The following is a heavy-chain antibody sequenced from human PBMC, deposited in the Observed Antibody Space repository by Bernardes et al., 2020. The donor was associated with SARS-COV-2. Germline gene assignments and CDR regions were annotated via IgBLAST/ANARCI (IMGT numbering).Heavy chain of an antibody. CDR2: INPNSGGT. Sequence: ASVKVSCKASGYTFTGYYMHWVRQAPGQGLEWMGWINPNSGGTNYAQKFQGRVTMTRDTSISTAYMELSRLRSDDTAVYYCASKAAAGHYYYYGMDVWGQGTTVTVSS. V-gene: IGHV1-2*02. CDR3: ASKAAAGHYYYYGMDV. D-gene: IGHD6-13*01. CDR1: GYTFTGYY. J-gene: IGHJ6*02.